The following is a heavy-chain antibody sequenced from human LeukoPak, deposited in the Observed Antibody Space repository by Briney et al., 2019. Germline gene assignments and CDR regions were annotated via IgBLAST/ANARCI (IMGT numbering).Heavy chain of an antibody. CDR2: ISSSSSYI. CDR3: ARDIGSRGPYYFDY. CDR1: GFTFSSYS. Sequence: PGGSLRLSCAASGFTFSSYSMNWVRQAPGKGLEWVSSISSSSSYIYYADSVKGRFTISRDNAKNSLYLQMNSLRAEDTAVYYYARDIGSRGPYYFDYWGQGTLVTVSS. J-gene: IGHJ4*02. V-gene: IGHV3-21*01. D-gene: IGHD1-26*01.